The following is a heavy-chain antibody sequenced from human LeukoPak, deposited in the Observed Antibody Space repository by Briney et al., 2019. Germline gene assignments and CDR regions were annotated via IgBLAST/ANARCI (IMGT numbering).Heavy chain of an antibody. Sequence: PGGSLRLSCAASGFSLCSYWMHCVRHAPGKGLVWVARISPDGSSALSADSVRGRFTISRDNADNTLYLQLNSLRAEDTAVYYCARVSFCPRCHFDYWGQGTLVTVSS. J-gene: IGHJ4*02. CDR3: ARVSFCPRCHFDY. CDR1: GFSLCSYW. CDR2: ISPDGSSA. V-gene: IGHV3-74*03. D-gene: IGHD2/OR15-2a*01.